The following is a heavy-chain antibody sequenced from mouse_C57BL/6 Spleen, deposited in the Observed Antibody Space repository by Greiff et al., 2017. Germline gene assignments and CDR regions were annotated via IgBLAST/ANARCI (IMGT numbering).Heavy chain of an antibody. D-gene: IGHD1-1*02. V-gene: IGHV5-17*01. CDR3: AASPSLLLSFAY. J-gene: IGHJ3*01. Sequence: DVKLVESGGGLVKPGGSLKLSCAASGFTFSDYGMHWVRQAPEKGLEWVAYISSGSSTIYYADTVKGRFTISRDNAKNTLFLQMTSLRSEDTAMYYCAASPSLLLSFAYWGQGTLVTVSA. CDR2: ISSGSSTI. CDR1: GFTFSDYG.